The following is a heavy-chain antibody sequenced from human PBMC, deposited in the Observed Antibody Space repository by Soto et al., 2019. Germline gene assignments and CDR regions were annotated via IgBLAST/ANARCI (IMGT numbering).Heavy chain of an antibody. V-gene: IGHV3-23*01. CDR1: RFTFANYA. Sequence: GGSLRLSCAASRFTFANYAMNWVRQAPGKGLEWVSAITGSGDSTYYADSVKGRFTFSRDNSKNTLYLQMNSLRAEDTAVYYCAKSGPNWGLFDYWGQGTLVTVSS. D-gene: IGHD7-27*01. CDR2: ITGSGDST. CDR3: AKSGPNWGLFDY. J-gene: IGHJ4*02.